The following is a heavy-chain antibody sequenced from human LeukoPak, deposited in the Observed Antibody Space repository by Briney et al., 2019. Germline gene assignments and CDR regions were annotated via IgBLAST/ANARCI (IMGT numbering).Heavy chain of an antibody. D-gene: IGHD2-21*02. CDR3: ARTTVVTHTTDAFDI. V-gene: IGHV3-66*02. CDR2: LYSGGET. Sequence: GGSLRLSCAASGFTVSANYMSWVRQAPGEGLEWRAVLYSGGETYYADSVKGRFTISRDNSKNALYLQMNRLRPDDTAVYYCARTTVVTHTTDAFDIWGQGTAVTVSS. CDR1: GFTVSANY. J-gene: IGHJ3*02.